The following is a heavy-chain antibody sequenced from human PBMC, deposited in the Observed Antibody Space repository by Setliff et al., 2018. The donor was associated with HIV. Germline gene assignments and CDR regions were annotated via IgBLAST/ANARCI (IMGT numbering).Heavy chain of an antibody. CDR1: GYNFVDYS. J-gene: IGHJ4*02. V-gene: IGHV5-51*01. D-gene: IGHD2-2*01. CDR3: ARPRGNDYAGSGFDN. CDR2: IYPVDSET. Sequence: PGASLKLSCQGSGYNFVDYSIAWVRQVPGKGLEWMGIIYPVDSETRYSPSFQGQVTISADKSINTAYLQWTTLKASDSAMYYCARPRGNDYAGSGFDNWGQGTLVTVSS.